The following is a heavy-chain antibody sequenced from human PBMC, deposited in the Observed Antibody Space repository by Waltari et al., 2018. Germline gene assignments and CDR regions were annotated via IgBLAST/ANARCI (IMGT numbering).Heavy chain of an antibody. J-gene: IGHJ4*02. D-gene: IGHD6-19*01. CDR3: AKDQGTSYSSRWYFDY. CDR2: ISYDANNK. CDR1: GFIFSNYA. Sequence: QVQLVESGGGVVQPGRSLRRPCAASGFIFSNYAMHWVRQAPGKGLEWVAIISYDANNKYYADSVKGRFTISRDNSKNTLSLQMNSLRTEDTAVYYCAKDQGTSYSSRWYFDYWGQGTLVTVSS. V-gene: IGHV3-30*01.